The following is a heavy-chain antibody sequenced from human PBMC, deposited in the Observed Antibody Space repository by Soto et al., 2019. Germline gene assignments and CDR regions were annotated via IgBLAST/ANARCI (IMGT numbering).Heavy chain of an antibody. J-gene: IGHJ6*02. Sequence: GGSLRLSCAASGFTFSSYAMSWVRQAPGKGLEWVSAISGSGGSTYYADSVKGRFTISRDNSKNTLYLQMNSLRAEDTAVYYCAKWTTSLPTSDYYYVMDFRGQGTTVTVSS. D-gene: IGHD1-1*01. V-gene: IGHV3-23*01. CDR1: GFTFSSYA. CDR3: AKWTTSLPTSDYYYVMDF. CDR2: ISGSGGST.